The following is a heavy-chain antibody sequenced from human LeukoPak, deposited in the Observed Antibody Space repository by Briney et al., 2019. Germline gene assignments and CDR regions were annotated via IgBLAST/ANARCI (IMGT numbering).Heavy chain of an antibody. J-gene: IGHJ3*02. CDR3: AKEGPAAFDAFDI. Sequence: QPGRSLRLSCAASGFTFDDYAMHWVRQAPGKGLEWVSGISWNSGSIGYADSVKGRFTISRDNAKNSLYLQMSSLRAEDTALYYCAKEGPAAFDAFDIWGQGTMVTVSS. CDR2: ISWNSGSI. V-gene: IGHV3-9*01. D-gene: IGHD2-2*01. CDR1: GFTFDDYA.